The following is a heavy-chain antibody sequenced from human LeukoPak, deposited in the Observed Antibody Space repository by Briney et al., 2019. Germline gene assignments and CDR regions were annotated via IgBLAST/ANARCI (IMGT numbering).Heavy chain of an antibody. CDR3: AKRPGIAVAGTRRWFDP. Sequence: PGGSLRPSCAASGFTFSSYAMSWVRQAPGKGLEWVSAISGSGGSTYYADSVKGRFTISRDNSKNTLYLQMNSLRAEDTAVYYCAKRPGIAVAGTRRWFDPWGQGTLVTVSS. J-gene: IGHJ5*02. CDR1: GFTFSSYA. D-gene: IGHD6-19*01. V-gene: IGHV3-23*01. CDR2: ISGSGGST.